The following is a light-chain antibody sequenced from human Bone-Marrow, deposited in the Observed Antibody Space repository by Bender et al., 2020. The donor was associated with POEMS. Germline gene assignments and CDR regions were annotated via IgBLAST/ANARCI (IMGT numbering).Light chain of an antibody. J-gene: IGLJ1*01. CDR1: NIGSYS. Sequence: SYVLTQPPSVSVAPGQTASITCGGKNIGSYSVYWYQQRPGQAPVVVVFDDSYRPSGIPERFSGSNSGNTATLTISRVEVADEADYYCQVWDTSSPYGYVFSTGTKVTVL. CDR2: DDS. V-gene: IGLV3-21*02. CDR3: QVWDTSSPYGYV.